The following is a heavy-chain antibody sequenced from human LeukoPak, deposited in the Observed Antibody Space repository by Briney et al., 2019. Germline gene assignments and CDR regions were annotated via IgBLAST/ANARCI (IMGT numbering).Heavy chain of an antibody. CDR2: IYYSGST. Sequence: SETLSLTCTVSGGSISSSSYYWGWIRQPPGKGLEWIGSIYYSGSTYYNPSLKSRVTISADTSKNQFSLKLSSVTAADTAVYYCARLFWSGSSYGMDVWGQGTTVTVSS. D-gene: IGHD3-3*01. CDR1: GGSISSSSYY. J-gene: IGHJ6*02. V-gene: IGHV4-39*01. CDR3: ARLFWSGSSYGMDV.